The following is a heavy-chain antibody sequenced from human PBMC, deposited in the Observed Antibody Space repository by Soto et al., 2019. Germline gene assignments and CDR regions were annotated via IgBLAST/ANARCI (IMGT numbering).Heavy chain of an antibody. CDR3: ARDGLAVAYIHSADY. CDR2: ISAYNGNT. D-gene: IGHD6-19*01. Sequence: QVQLVQSGAEVKKPGASVKVSCKASGYTFTSYGISWVRQAPGQGLEWMGWISAYNGNTNYAQKLQGRVTMTTDTSTSTAYGELRSLRSDDTAVYYCARDGLAVAYIHSADYWGQGTLVTVSS. CDR1: GYTFTSYG. V-gene: IGHV1-18*01. J-gene: IGHJ4*02.